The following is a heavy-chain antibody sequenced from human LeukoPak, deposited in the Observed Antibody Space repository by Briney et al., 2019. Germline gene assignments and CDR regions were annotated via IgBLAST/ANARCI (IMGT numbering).Heavy chain of an antibody. CDR1: GFSVSLYG. CDR2: LRSDTNSE. D-gene: IGHD3-10*01. J-gene: IGHJ4*02. V-gene: IGHV3-30*02. CDR3: ARGLRQAGLAPLEF. Sequence: GGSPRLSCAASGFSVSLYGMHWVRQAPGKGLEWVAFLRSDTNSEHYAVSVKGRFAISRDTSKDTLNLQMRSLRVEDTALYYCARGLRQAGLAPLEFWGQGTQVIVST.